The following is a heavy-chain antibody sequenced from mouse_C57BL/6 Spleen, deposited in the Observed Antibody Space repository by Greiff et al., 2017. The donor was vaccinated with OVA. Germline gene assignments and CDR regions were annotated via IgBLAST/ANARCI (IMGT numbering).Heavy chain of an antibody. CDR1: GFSLSTFGMG. Sequence: QVTLKVCGPGILQPSQTLSLTCSFSGFSLSTFGMGVGWIRQPSGQGLEWLAHPWWDDDKYYNPALKSRPTISKDTSKNQVFLKIANVDTADTATYYCARIVYYGYSNWYFDVWGTGTTVTVSS. J-gene: IGHJ1*03. D-gene: IGHD2-2*01. CDR3: ARIVYYGYSNWYFDV. CDR2: PWWDDDK. V-gene: IGHV8-8*01.